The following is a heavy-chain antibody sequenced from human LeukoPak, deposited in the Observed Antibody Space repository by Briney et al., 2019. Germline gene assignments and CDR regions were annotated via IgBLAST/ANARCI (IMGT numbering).Heavy chain of an antibody. D-gene: IGHD3-22*01. CDR2: IYTGGST. CDR1: SGSISSGSYY. V-gene: IGHV4-61*02. Sequence: SETLSLTCTVSSGSISSGSYYWSWIRQPAGKGLEWIGRIYTGGSTNYNPSLKSRVTISVDTSKNQFSLKLSSVTAADTAVYYCAREDVYYYDSSGYSATGVDYWGQGTLVTVSS. J-gene: IGHJ4*02. CDR3: AREDVYYYDSSGYSATGVDY.